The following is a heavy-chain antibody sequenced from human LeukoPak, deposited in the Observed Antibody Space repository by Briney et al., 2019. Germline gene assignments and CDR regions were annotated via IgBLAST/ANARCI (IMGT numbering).Heavy chain of an antibody. Sequence: ASVKVSCKASGYTFTGYYMHWVRQAPGQGLEWMGWINTNTGNPTYAQGFTGRFVFSLDTSVSTAYLQISSLKAEDTAVYYCARVSRTEESDWFDPWGQGTLVTVSS. CDR3: ARVSRTEESDWFDP. CDR2: INTNTGNP. J-gene: IGHJ5*02. CDR1: GYTFTGYY. V-gene: IGHV7-4-1*02. D-gene: IGHD1-14*01.